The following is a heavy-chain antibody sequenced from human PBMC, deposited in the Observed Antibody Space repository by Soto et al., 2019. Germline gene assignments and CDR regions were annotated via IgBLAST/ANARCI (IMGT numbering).Heavy chain of an antibody. J-gene: IGHJ4*02. D-gene: IGHD2-15*01. CDR1: GFTFSSYE. CDR2: ISSSGSTI. V-gene: IGHV3-48*03. CDR3: ARGREYCSGGSCYETFDY. Sequence: GGSLRLSCAASGFTFSSYEMNWVRQAPGKGLERVSYISSSGSTIYYADSVKGRFTISRDNAKNSLYLQMNSLRAEDTAVYYCARGREYCSGGSCYETFDYWGQGTLVTVSS.